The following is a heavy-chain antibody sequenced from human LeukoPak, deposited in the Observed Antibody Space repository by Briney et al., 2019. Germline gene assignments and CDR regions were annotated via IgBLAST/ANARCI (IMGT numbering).Heavy chain of an antibody. CDR3: ARELVPAAVDYYYGMDV. CDR1: GFTFSSYD. V-gene: IGHV3-23*01. J-gene: IGHJ6*02. D-gene: IGHD2-2*01. CDR2: ISGSGGST. Sequence: PGGSLRLSCAASGFTFSSYDMSWVRQAPGKGLEWVSAISGSGGSTYYADSVKGRFTISRDNSKNTLYLQMNSLRAEDTAVYYCARELVPAAVDYYYGMDVWGQGTTVTVSS.